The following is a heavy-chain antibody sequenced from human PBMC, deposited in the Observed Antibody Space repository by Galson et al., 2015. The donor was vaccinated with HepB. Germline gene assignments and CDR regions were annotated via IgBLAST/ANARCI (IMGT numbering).Heavy chain of an antibody. CDR2: TSYDGSNR. CDR3: ARAAHCSSTSCYNYYYYYGMDV. CDR1: GFTFSSYA. V-gene: IGHV3-30*04. J-gene: IGHJ6*02. D-gene: IGHD2-2*01. Sequence: SLRLSCAASGFTFSSYAFHWVRQAPGKRLEWVAVTSYDGSNRYYADSVKGQFTISRDNSKNTLYLQMNSLRAEDTAVYYCARAAHCSSTSCYNYYYYYGMDVWGQGTTVTVSS.